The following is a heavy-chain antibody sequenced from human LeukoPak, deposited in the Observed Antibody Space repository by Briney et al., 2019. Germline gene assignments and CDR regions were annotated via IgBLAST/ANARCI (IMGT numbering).Heavy chain of an antibody. D-gene: IGHD4-23*01. CDR3: ARDKDYGGNYFDY. J-gene: IGHJ4*02. V-gene: IGHV1-2*02. Sequence: ASVKVSCKASGYTFTSYEINWVRQATGHGLEWMGWINPNSGGTNYAQKFQGRVTMTRDTSISTAYMELSRLRSDDTAVYYCARDKDYGGNYFDYWGQGTLVTVSS. CDR1: GYTFTSYE. CDR2: INPNSGGT.